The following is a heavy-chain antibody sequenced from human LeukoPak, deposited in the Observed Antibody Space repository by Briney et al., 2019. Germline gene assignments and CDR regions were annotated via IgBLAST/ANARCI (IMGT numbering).Heavy chain of an antibody. Sequence: PSQTLSLTCTVSGGSISRCGYYWSWIRQHPGKGLEGSGYIYYSGSTYYNPSLKSRVTISVDTSKNQFSLKLSSVTAADTAVYYCARASMIGGLDYWGQGTLVTVSS. D-gene: IGHD3-22*01. CDR1: GGSISRCGYY. CDR3: ARASMIGGLDY. J-gene: IGHJ4*02. V-gene: IGHV4-31*03. CDR2: IYYSGST.